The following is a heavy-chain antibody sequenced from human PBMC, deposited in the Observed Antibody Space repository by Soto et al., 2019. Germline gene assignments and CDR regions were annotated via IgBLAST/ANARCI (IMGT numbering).Heavy chain of an antibody. CDR1: GYTFTSYG. V-gene: IGHV1-18*01. CDR3: ASSGYSGGPSTFDI. CDR2: ISAYNGNT. Sequence: VASVKFSCKASGYTFTSYGISWVRQAPGQGLEWMGWISAYNGNTNYAQKLQGRVTMTTDTSTSTAYMELRSLRSDDTAVYYCASSGYSGGPSTFDIWGQGTMVTVSS. J-gene: IGHJ3*02. D-gene: IGHD2-15*01.